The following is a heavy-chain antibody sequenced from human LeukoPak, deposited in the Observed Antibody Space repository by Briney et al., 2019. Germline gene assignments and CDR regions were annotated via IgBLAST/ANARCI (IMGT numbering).Heavy chain of an antibody. CDR1: GFSISNYW. CDR3: ARDGGTAAAGTHHFDY. CDR2: IGSSRSVI. D-gene: IGHD6-13*01. J-gene: IGHJ4*02. V-gene: IGHV3-48*01. Sequence: GGSLRLSCAGSGFSISNYWMSWVRQAPGKGLEWVSYIGSSRSVIYYADSVKGRFTISRDNAKNSLYLQMNSLRAEDTAVYYCARDGGTAAAGTHHFDYWGQGTLVTVSS.